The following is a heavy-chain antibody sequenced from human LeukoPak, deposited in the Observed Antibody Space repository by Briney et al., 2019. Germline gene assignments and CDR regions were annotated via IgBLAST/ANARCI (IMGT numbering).Heavy chain of an antibody. V-gene: IGHV3-23*01. D-gene: IGHD3-22*01. CDR2: ISGSGGGT. CDR3: AKGDSSGYYYSYFDY. Sequence: GGSLRLSCAASGLTFSSYAMSWVRQAPGKGLEWVSVISGSGGGTYYADSLKGRFTISRDNSENTLSLQMNSLRAEDTAVYYCAKGDSSGYYYSYFDYWGQEALVTVSS. CDR1: GLTFSSYA. J-gene: IGHJ4*02.